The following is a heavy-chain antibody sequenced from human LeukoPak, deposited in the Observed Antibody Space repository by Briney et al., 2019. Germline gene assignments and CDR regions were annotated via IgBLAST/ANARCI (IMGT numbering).Heavy chain of an antibody. V-gene: IGHV4-59*08. Sequence: SETLSLTCTVSGGSISSYYWSWIRQPPGKGLEWIGYIYYSGSTNYNRSLKRRVTISVDTSKNQFSLKLSSVTAADTAVYYCARGSYRQLVDSNWFDPWGQGTLVTVSS. D-gene: IGHD6-13*01. CDR3: ARGSYRQLVDSNWFDP. J-gene: IGHJ5*02. CDR2: IYYSGST. CDR1: GGSISSYY.